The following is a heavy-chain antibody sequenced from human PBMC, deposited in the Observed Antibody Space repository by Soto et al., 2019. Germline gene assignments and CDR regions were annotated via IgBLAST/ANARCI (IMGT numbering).Heavy chain of an antibody. Sequence: EVQLVESGGGLVKPGGSLRLSCAASGFTFNTYDMKWVRQAPGKGLEWVSSITTSSAYIYYADSLKGRITISRDNAKNSLFLQMTSLRAEDTAVYYCVRSGTARLLRHSWFDTWGQGTLVTVSS. CDR3: VRSGTARLLRHSWFDT. J-gene: IGHJ5*02. V-gene: IGHV3-21*01. D-gene: IGHD2-21*01. CDR2: ITTSSAYI. CDR1: GFTFNTYD.